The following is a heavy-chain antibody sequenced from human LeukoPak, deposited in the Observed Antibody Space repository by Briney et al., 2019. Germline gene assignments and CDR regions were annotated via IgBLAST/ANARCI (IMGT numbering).Heavy chain of an antibody. CDR3: AVERNFDY. Sequence: GASVKVSCKASGCTFTSYGISWVRQAPGQGLEWMGWISAYNGNTNYAQKLQGRVTMSTDTSTSTAYMELRSLRSEDTAVYYCAVERNFDYWGQGTLVTVSS. J-gene: IGHJ4*02. D-gene: IGHD1-26*01. CDR1: GCTFTSYG. V-gene: IGHV1-18*01. CDR2: ISAYNGNT.